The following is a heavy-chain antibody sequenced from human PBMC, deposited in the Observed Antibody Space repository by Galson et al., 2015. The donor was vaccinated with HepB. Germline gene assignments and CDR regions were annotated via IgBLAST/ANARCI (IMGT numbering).Heavy chain of an antibody. V-gene: IGHV3-15*01. J-gene: IGHJ6*02. CDR3: TTGGPYMTSSRPYSYHSSGYF. D-gene: IGHD3-22*01. Sequence: SLRLSCAASEFNFKNAWMNWVRQAPGKGLEWVGRIKSQIDGATADYAGPVKGRFTISRDDSESTLYLKMNTLKPGDSGVYYCTTGGPYMTSSRPYSYHSSGYFWGRGTTVTVSS. CDR1: EFNFKNAW. CDR2: IKSQIDGATA.